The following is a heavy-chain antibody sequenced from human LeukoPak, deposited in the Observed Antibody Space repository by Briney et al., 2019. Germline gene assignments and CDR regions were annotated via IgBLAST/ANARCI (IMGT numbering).Heavy chain of an antibody. Sequence: SETLSLTCTVSGGSISSSFWNWIRQSPGKGLEWIGYIYYTGSTNYNPSLKSQVTISVDTSKNQFSLEVTSVTAADTAVYYCARNMITFGGVIVLNWFDPWGQGTLVTVSS. V-gene: IGHV4-59*08. J-gene: IGHJ5*02. D-gene: IGHD3-16*02. CDR3: ARNMITFGGVIVLNWFDP. CDR2: IYYTGST. CDR1: GGSISSSF.